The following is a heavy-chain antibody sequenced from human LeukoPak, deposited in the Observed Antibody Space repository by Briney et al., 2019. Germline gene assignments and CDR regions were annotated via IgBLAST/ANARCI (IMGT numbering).Heavy chain of an antibody. CDR1: GFTFSTYS. CDR3: ARGEAYSYGPYYYYYYMDV. D-gene: IGHD5-18*01. V-gene: IGHV3-30*03. CDR2: ISYDGSNK. Sequence: GGSLRLSCAASGFTFSTYSMNWVRQAPGKGLEWVAVISYDGSNKYYADSVKGRFTISRDNSKNTLYLQMNSLRAEDTAVYYCARGEAYSYGPYYYYYYMDVWGKGTTVTVSS. J-gene: IGHJ6*03.